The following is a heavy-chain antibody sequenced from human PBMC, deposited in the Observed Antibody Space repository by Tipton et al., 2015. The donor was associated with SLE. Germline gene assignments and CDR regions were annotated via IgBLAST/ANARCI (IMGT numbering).Heavy chain of an antibody. CDR3: ARYRIDNWKPSDFDH. CDR1: GFSISSGYY. J-gene: IGHJ4*01. CDR2: IYHSGST. V-gene: IGHV4-38-2*01. D-gene: IGHD1-1*01. Sequence: GLVKPSETLSLTCAVSGFSISSGYYWGWFRQPPGKGLEWIATIYHSGSTYYSPSLKGRVTISLDTSNNQFSLNVRSVTATDTAFYYCARYRIDNWKPSDFDHWGHGTLVTVSS.